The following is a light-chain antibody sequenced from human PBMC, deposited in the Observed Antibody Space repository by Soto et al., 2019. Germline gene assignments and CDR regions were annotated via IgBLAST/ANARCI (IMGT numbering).Light chain of an antibody. J-gene: IGKJ1*01. CDR1: QSSGYT. CDR2: GAS. CDR3: QQYDNWPWT. Sequence: IAMTQSPATRSASPGGRATLSCRASQSSGYTLAWYQQKPGQATRLLIHGASSRVTGFPARFSGSGSGTDFILTISSLQSDDFAVYCCQQYDNWPWTFGQGTKVDIK. V-gene: IGKV3-15*01.